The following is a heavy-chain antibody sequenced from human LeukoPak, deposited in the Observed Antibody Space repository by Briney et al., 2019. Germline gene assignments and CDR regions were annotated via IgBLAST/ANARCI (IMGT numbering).Heavy chain of an antibody. V-gene: IGHV3-23*01. CDR3: AKDLNPCSSTSCHLYYYYGMDV. Sequence: GGSLRLSCAASGFTFSSYAMSWVRQAPGKGLEWVSAISGSGGSTYYADSVKGRFTISRDNSKNTLYLQMNSLRAEDTAVYYCAKDLNPCSSTSCHLYYYYGMDVWGQGTTVTVSS. J-gene: IGHJ6*02. CDR1: GFTFSSYA. CDR2: ISGSGGST. D-gene: IGHD2-2*01.